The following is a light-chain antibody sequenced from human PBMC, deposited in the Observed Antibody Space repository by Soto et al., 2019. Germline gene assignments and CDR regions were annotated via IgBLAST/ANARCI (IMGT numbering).Light chain of an antibody. V-gene: IGKV3-20*01. J-gene: IGKJ5*01. CDR3: QQYGSSPMT. Sequence: EIVWTQSASTMSLSPGERATLSCRTSQSVSSNYLAWYQKKPGQAPRLLIYGASSRATGIPDRVSGSGSGTDLTLTISRLEHEDFAVYYCQQYGSSPMTFGQGTRLEIK. CDR2: GAS. CDR1: QSVSSNY.